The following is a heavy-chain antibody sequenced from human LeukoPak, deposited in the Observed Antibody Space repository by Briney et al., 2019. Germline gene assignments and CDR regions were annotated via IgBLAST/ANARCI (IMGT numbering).Heavy chain of an antibody. J-gene: IGHJ6*03. CDR3: AGSLGHYYSYMDD. CDR1: GSTFTGYY. CDR2: INPNSGGT. Sequence: GASVKVSCKASGSTFTGYYMHWVRQAPGQGLEWMGWINPNSGGTNYAQKFKGRVTMTRDTSINTAYLEVRRLRSDDSAVFYCAGSLGHYYSYMDDWGKGTTVTVSS. V-gene: IGHV1-2*02.